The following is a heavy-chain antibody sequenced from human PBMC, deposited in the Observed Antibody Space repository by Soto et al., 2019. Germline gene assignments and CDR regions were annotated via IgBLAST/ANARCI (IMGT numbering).Heavy chain of an antibody. CDR1: GFALITSGVG. Sequence: QITLKESGPTLGQPTQTLTLTRTTSGFALITSGVGVGWIRQPRGKDLEWLALIYWDDDKRYSPSLKSRLTSTKATSKHQVVLTMTNMDPVYAATYYCAHIGTGGFPWGRGSLVTVSS. V-gene: IGHV2-5*02. J-gene: IGHJ5*02. CDR2: IYWDDDK. D-gene: IGHD3-16*01. CDR3: AHIGTGGFP.